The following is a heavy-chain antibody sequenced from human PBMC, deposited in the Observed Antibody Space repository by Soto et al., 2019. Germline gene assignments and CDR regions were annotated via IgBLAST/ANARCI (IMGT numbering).Heavy chain of an antibody. CDR3: AKADGGNHCWYFDL. D-gene: IGHD2-15*01. CDR1: GFTFDDYA. V-gene: IGHV3-9*01. J-gene: IGHJ2*01. CDR2: ISWNSGSI. Sequence: EVQLVESGGGLVQPGRSLRLSCAASGFTFDDYAMHWVRQAPGKGLEWVSGISWNSGSIGYADSVKGRFTVSRDNAKNSLYLQMNSLRAVDTALYYCAKADGGNHCWYFDLWVRGTLVTVSS.